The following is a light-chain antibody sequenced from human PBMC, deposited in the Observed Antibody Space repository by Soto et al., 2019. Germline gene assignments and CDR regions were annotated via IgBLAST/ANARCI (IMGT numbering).Light chain of an antibody. CDR3: QQYAYRPPLT. V-gene: IGKV3-15*01. Sequence: EIVMTQSPATLSVSPGERATLSCRASQSVSSNLAWYQQKPGQAPRLLIYAASTRATGIPVRFSGSGSGTEFTLTISSLQSEDFAVYYCQQYAYRPPLTFGGGTKVEIK. CDR1: QSVSSN. J-gene: IGKJ4*01. CDR2: AAS.